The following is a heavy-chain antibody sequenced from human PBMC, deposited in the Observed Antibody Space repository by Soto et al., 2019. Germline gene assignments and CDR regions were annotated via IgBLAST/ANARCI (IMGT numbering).Heavy chain of an antibody. Sequence: EVQLLESGGGLVQPGGSLRISCAASGFTFSSFPMNWVRQAPGKGLEWVSAISGSGGTTYYADSVKGRFTISRDNSRNTLYLLMNSLRAEDTAVYYCAKDRATGTFRSGRDVWGQGTTVTVSS. CDR3: AKDRATGTFRSGRDV. CDR2: ISGSGGTT. V-gene: IGHV3-23*01. D-gene: IGHD1-1*01. CDR1: GFTFSSFP. J-gene: IGHJ6*02.